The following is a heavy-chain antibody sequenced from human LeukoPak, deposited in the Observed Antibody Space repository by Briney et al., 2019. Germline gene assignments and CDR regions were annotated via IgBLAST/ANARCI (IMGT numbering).Heavy chain of an antibody. D-gene: IGHD4-17*01. V-gene: IGHV4-38-2*02. Sequence: SETLSLTCSGSNYSVSNSLYWGWLRQPPGKGLGGIGSIYRSGSTFYNPSLKKRVTISLDTSKNQFSLQLSSVTAADTAVYFCARGTYGYYMDVWGKGTTVTVSS. CDR3: ARGTYGYYMDV. J-gene: IGHJ6*03. CDR1: NYSVSNSLY. CDR2: IYRSGST.